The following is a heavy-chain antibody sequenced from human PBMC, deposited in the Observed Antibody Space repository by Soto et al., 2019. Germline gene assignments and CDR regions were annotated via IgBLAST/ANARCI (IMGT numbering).Heavy chain of an antibody. CDR1: GFSLSTSGMC. V-gene: IGHV2-70*01. D-gene: IGHD6-13*01. Sequence: SGPALVNPTQTLTLTCTFSGFSLSTSGMCVSWIRQPPGKALEWLALIDWDDDKYYSTSLKTRLTISKDTSQNQVVLTMTNMDPVDTATYYCARIQQLAPYYYYSGMAVWRQGTTVTVYS. CDR2: IDWDDDK. J-gene: IGHJ6*02. CDR3: ARIQQLAPYYYYSGMAV.